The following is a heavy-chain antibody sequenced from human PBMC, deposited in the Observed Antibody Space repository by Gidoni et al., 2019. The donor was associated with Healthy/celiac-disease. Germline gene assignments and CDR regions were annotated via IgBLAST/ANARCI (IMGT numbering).Heavy chain of an antibody. CDR3: ARGRDIVVVVAATHFDY. D-gene: IGHD2-15*01. J-gene: IGHJ4*02. CDR2: LYYSGST. CDR1: GGSVSSGSYY. Sequence: QVQLQESGPGLVKPSETLSLTCTVSGGSVSSGSYYWSWIRQPPGKGLEWIGYLYYSGSTNYNPSLKSRVTISVDTSKNQFSLKLSSVTAADTAVYYCARGRDIVVVVAATHFDYWCQGTLVTVSS. V-gene: IGHV4-61*01.